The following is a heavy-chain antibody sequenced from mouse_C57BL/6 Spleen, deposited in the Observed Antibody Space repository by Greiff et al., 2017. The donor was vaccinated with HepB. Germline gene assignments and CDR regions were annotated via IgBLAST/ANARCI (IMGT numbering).Heavy chain of an antibody. CDR2: INPSSGYT. D-gene: IGHD2-4*01. CDR1: GYTFTSYT. Sequence: VQVVESGAELARPGASVKMSCKASGYTFTSYTMHWVKQRPGQGLEWIGYINPSSGYTKYNQKFKDKATLTADKSSSTAYMQLSSLTSEDSAVYYCARDYGLDYWGQGTTLTVSS. CDR3: ARDYGLDY. V-gene: IGHV1-4*01. J-gene: IGHJ2*01.